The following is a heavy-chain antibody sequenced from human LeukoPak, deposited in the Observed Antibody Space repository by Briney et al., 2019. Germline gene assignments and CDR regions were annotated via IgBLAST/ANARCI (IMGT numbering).Heavy chain of an antibody. CDR2: IKQDGSEK. J-gene: IGHJ5*02. V-gene: IGHV3-7*03. D-gene: IGHD3-16*01. CDR3: AKDAQPRSRWFDP. CDR1: GFIFKDYW. Sequence: GGSLRLSCAASGFIFKDYWMIWVRQAPGKGLEWVANIKQDGSEKYYVDSVKGRFTISRDNARNSLYLQMNTLRAEDTAMYYCAKDAQPRSRWFDPWGQGTLVTVSS.